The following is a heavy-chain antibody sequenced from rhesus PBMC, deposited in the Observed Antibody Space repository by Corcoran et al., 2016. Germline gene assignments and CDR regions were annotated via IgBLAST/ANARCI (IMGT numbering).Heavy chain of an antibody. CDR2: IYGSGGST. D-gene: IGHD3-9*01. CDR1: GGSISDCYY. Sequence: QVQLQESGPGLVKPSETLSLTCAVSGGSISDCYYWRGIRQPPGKGMEGIGYIYGSGGSTSSNPSLKSRVTISTDTTKNQFSLKLSSVTAADTAVYYCARDGQVTRMITGYYHFDYWGQGVLVTVSS. V-gene: IGHV4-106*01. CDR3: ARDGQVTRMITGYYHFDY. J-gene: IGHJ4*01.